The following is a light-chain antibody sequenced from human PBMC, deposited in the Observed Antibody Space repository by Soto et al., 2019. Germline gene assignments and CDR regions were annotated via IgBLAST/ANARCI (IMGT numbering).Light chain of an antibody. CDR3: QTWGTGNWV. CDR2: VNSGGSH. V-gene: IGLV4-69*01. CDR1: SGHSNYD. Sequence: QPVLTQSPSASASLGASVKLTCTLSSGHSNYDIAWHQQQPEKGPRFLMKVNSGGSHIKGDGISDRFSGSSSGAERYLTISSLQSEDEADYYCQTWGTGNWVFGGGTQLTVL. J-gene: IGLJ3*02.